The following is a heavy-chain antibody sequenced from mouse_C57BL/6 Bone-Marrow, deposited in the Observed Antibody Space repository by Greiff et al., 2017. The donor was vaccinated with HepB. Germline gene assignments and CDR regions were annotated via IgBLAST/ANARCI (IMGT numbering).Heavy chain of an antibody. J-gene: IGHJ1*03. CDR2: IYPGDGDT. CDR1: GYAFSSSW. D-gene: IGHD1-1*01. V-gene: IGHV1-82*01. CDR3: ARDYYGRRDFDV. Sequence: VKLQESGPELVKPGASVKISCKASGYAFSSSWMNWVKQRPGKGLEWIGRIYPGDGDTNYNGKFKGKATLTADKSSSTAYMQLSSLTSEDSAVYFCARDYYGRRDFDVWGTGTTVTVSS.